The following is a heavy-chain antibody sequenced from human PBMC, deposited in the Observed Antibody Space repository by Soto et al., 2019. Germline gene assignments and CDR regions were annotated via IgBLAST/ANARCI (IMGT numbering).Heavy chain of an antibody. CDR2: ISGSGGST. Sequence: EVQLLESGGGLVQPGGSLRLSCAASGFTFSSYAMSWVRQAPGKGLEWVSAISGSGGSTYYADSVKGRFTISRDNSKNTLYLQMNSLRAEDTAVYYCAKYRVVVVPAAPYCFDYWGQGTLVTVSS. V-gene: IGHV3-23*01. CDR1: GFTFSSYA. CDR3: AKYRVVVVPAAPYCFDY. D-gene: IGHD2-2*01. J-gene: IGHJ4*02.